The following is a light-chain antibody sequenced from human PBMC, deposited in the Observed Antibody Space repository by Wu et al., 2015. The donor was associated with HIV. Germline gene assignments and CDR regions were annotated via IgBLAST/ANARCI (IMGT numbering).Light chain of an antibody. CDR2: DAS. CDR1: QRVSSN. V-gene: IGKV3-15*01. J-gene: IGKJ2*03. CDR3: QQYNNWPPLYS. Sequence: EIVMTQSPATLSVSPGERATLSCRASQRVSSNLAWYQQKPGQAPRLLIYDASTRATGIPARFSGSGSGTEFTLTISGLQSEDFAVYYCQQYNNWPPLYSFGQGTKLEI.